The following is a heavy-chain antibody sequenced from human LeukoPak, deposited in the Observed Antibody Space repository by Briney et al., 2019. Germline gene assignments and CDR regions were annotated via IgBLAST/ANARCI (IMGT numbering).Heavy chain of an antibody. Sequence: GGPLRLSCAASGFTFSSYSMNWVRQAPGKGLEWVSYISSSSSTIYYADSVKGRFTISRDNAKNSLYLQMNSLRAEDTAVYYCARSRYSGSYPFDYWGQGTLVTVSS. D-gene: IGHD1-26*01. CDR3: ARSRYSGSYPFDY. CDR2: ISSSSSTI. J-gene: IGHJ4*02. V-gene: IGHV3-48*01. CDR1: GFTFSSYS.